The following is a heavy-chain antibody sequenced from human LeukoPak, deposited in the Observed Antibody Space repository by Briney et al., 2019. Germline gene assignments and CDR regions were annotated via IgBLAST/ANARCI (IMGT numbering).Heavy chain of an antibody. CDR3: ARVHPTYGGVDY. CDR2: ISTSSSYI. CDR1: GFTFSRYN. Sequence: GGSLRLSCAASGFTFSRYNMNWVRQAPGKGLEWVSFISTSSSYIYYADSVKGRFTTSRDNAKNSLYLQMNSLRAEDTAVYYCARVHPTYGGVDYWGQGTLVTVSS. D-gene: IGHD3-10*01. J-gene: IGHJ4*02. V-gene: IGHV3-21*01.